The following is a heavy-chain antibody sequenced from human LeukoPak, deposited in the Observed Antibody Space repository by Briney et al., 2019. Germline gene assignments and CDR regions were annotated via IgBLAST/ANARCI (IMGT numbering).Heavy chain of an antibody. D-gene: IGHD3-3*01. Sequence: SETLSLTCTVSGGSISSYYWSWIRQPPGKGLEWIGYIYYSGSTNYNPSLKSRVTISVDTSKNQFSLKLSSVTAADTAVYYCARNYDFWSGYYPGYGMDVWGQGTTVTVSS. V-gene: IGHV4-59*01. CDR3: ARNYDFWSGYYPGYGMDV. J-gene: IGHJ6*02. CDR1: GGSISSYY. CDR2: IYYSGST.